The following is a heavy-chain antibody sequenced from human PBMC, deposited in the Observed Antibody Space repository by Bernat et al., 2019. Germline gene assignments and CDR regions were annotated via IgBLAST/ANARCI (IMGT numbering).Heavy chain of an antibody. CDR3: ASERGQRFLAWLLYDYYYYGMDV. D-gene: IGHD3-3*01. V-gene: IGHV1-18*01. CDR2: ISAYNGNT. CDR1: GYTFTSYG. J-gene: IGHJ6*02. Sequence: QVQLVQSGAEVKKPGASVKVSCKASGYTFTSYGISWVRQAPGQGLESMGWISAYNGNTNYAQKLQGRVTKTRDKTTSTACMEITSLRSEDTAVYYCASERGQRFLAWLLYDYYYYGMDVWGQGTTVTVSS.